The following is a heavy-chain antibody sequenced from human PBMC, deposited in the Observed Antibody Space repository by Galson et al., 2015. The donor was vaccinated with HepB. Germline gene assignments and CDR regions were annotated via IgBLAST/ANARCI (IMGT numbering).Heavy chain of an antibody. CDR2: IYYSGST. D-gene: IGHD6-13*01. V-gene: IGHV4-31*03. CDR3: ARESIAAAGRFDY. CDR1: GGSISSGGYF. J-gene: IGHJ4*02. Sequence: TLSLTCTVSGGSISSGGYFWSWVRQHPGKGLEGIGYIYYSGSTYYNPSLKSRVTISVDTSKNQFSLKLSSVTAADTAVYYCARESIAAAGRFDYWGQGTLVTVSS.